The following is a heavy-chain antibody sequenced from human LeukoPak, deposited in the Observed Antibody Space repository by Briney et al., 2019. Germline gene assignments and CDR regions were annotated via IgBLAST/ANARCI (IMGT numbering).Heavy chain of an antibody. CDR1: GFIFSSYW. J-gene: IGHJ6*02. Sequence: PGGSLRLSCAASGFIFSSYWMSWVRQAPGKGLEWVANIKQDGSEKYYVDSVKGRFTISRDNAKNSLYLQMNSLRAEDTAVYYCARSPGNIVVVPAAIYYYYYGMDVWGQGTTVTVSS. CDR3: ARSPGNIVVVPAAIYYYYYGMDV. D-gene: IGHD2-2*01. V-gene: IGHV3-7*01. CDR2: IKQDGSEK.